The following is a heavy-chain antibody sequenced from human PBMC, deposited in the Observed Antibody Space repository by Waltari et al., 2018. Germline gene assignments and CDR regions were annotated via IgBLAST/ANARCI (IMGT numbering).Heavy chain of an antibody. V-gene: IGHV3-15*01. D-gene: IGHD3-16*01. J-gene: IGHJ6*02. Sequence: EVQVVESGGGLAKPGGSLRLSCVVSGFSFNVAWMSWVRQTPGKGRGWGGRMKSKTAGGTVDYATPGKGRFTISRDDSKNTVYLQMSSLNTDDTAVYYCTTGGGRNGMGVWGQGTTVTVSS. CDR2: MKSKTAGGTV. CDR1: GFSFNVAW. CDR3: TTGGGRNGMGV.